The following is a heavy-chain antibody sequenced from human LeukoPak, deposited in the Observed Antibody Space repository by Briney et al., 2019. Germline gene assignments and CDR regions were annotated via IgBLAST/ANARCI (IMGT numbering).Heavy chain of an antibody. J-gene: IGHJ4*02. CDR1: GFTFSRYA. V-gene: IGHV3-23*01. D-gene: IGHD6-13*01. CDR2: IRESGGNT. Sequence: PGGSLRLSCAASGFTFSRYAMSWVRQTPGKGLEWVSGIRESGGNTYYADSVKGRFTISRDNSRSTLYLQMNSLRAEDTAIYFCAKEVAAVGVPYLDYWGQGALVTVSP. CDR3: AKEVAAVGVPYLDY.